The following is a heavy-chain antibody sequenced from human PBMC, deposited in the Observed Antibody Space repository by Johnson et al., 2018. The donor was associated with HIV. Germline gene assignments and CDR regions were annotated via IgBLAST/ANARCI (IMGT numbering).Heavy chain of an antibody. Sequence: VQLVESGGGVVRPGGSLRLSCAASGFSFDDYGMSWVRQAPGKGLEWVSGINWNGGSKGYADSVKGRFSISRDSAKNSLYLQMNSLRAEDTALYYCARTKGVGATTYAVEAGNDGFDIWGQGTKVTVSS. D-gene: IGHD1-26*01. CDR1: GFSFDDYG. CDR3: ARTKGVGATTYAVEAGNDGFDI. J-gene: IGHJ3*02. CDR2: INWNGGSK. V-gene: IGHV3-20*04.